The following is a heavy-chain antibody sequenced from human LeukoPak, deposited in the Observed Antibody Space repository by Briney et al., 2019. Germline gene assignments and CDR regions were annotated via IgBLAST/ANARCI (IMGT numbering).Heavy chain of an antibody. Sequence: SQTLSLTCAVSGGSMNSGDYSWSWIRQPPGKGLEWIGHMYYSGSTYYNPSLKSRVSISVDTSKNQFSLKLSSVTAADTAVYYCARGRHILTGYYLTKEFDYWGQGTLVTVSS. V-gene: IGHV4-30-4*07. J-gene: IGHJ4*02. CDR1: GGSMNSGDYS. D-gene: IGHD3-9*01. CDR2: MYYSGST. CDR3: ARGRHILTGYYLTKEFDY.